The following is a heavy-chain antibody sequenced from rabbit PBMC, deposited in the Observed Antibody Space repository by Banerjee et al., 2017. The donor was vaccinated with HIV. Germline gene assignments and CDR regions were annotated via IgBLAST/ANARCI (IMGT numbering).Heavy chain of an antibody. V-gene: IGHV1S40*01. CDR1: GFSFSSSYW. J-gene: IGHJ4*01. CDR3: ERWLYGSSSGCNL. Sequence: QSLEESGGDLVKPGASLTLTSTASGFSFSSSYWICWVRQAPGKGLEWIACIHAGSSGSTYYASWAKGRLTISKTSSTTVTLQMTSLTAADTASYFCERWLYGSSSGCNLWGPGTLVTVS. D-gene: IGHD1-1*01. CDR2: IHAGSSGST.